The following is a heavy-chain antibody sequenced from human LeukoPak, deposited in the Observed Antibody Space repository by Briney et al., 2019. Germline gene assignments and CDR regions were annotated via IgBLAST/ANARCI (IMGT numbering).Heavy chain of an antibody. CDR2: ISNSGST. V-gene: IGHV4-59*11. CDR3: ARALSGTDDY. CDR1: GGSISSHY. D-gene: IGHD6-13*01. J-gene: IGHJ4*02. Sequence: PSETLSLTCTVSGGSISSHYWTWIRLSPVKGLEWIGDISNSGSTSYNPSLKSRVTISIDTSKNQFPLKLSSVTAADTAVYYCARALSGTDDYWGQGTLVTVSS.